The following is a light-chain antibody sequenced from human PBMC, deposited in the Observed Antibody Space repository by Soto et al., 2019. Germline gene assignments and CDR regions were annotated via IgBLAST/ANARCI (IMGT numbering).Light chain of an antibody. CDR3: QQSYSSPPT. CDR1: QSISSY. Sequence: DIQMPQSPSSLSAPPGDRGTITCRASQSISSYLNWHQQKPGKAPKXMIFAASSLQSGVPSRFSGSRSGPDFTLTISSLQPEDFATYYCQQSYSSPPTFGQGTKVDIK. CDR2: AAS. V-gene: IGKV1-39*01. J-gene: IGKJ1*01.